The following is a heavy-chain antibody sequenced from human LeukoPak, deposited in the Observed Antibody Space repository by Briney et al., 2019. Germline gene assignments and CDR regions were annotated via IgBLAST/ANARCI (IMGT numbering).Heavy chain of an antibody. Sequence: ESSETLSLTCAVYGGYFSGYYWSWIRQPPGKGLEWIGEINHSGSTNYNPSLKSRVTISVDTSKNQFSLKLSSVTAADTAVYYCARGSSTSLDYWGQGTLVTVSS. CDR3: ARGSSTSLDY. V-gene: IGHV4-34*01. CDR2: INHSGST. CDR1: GGYFSGYY. J-gene: IGHJ4*02. D-gene: IGHD2-2*01.